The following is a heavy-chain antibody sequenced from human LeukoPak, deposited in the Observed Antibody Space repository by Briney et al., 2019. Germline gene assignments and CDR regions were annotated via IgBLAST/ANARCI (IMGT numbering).Heavy chain of an antibody. CDR3: ASDERSFWYEY. V-gene: IGHV4-59*01. D-gene: IGHD6-13*01. Sequence: SETLSLTCAVYGGSFSGYYWSWIRQPAGKGLEWIGYIYYSGSTNSNPSLKSRVTMSVDTSKNQFSLKLRSVTAADTAVYYCASDERSFWYEYWGQGTLVTVSS. J-gene: IGHJ4*02. CDR2: IYYSGST. CDR1: GGSFSGYY.